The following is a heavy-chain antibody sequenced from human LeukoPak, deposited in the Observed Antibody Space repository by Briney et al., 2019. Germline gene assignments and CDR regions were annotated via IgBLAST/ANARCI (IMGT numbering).Heavy chain of an antibody. Sequence: ASVKVSCKASGYTFTGYYIHWVRQAPGQGLEWMGWINPNSGGPNYAQKFQGRVAMTRDTSISTAYMEMSRLRSDDTAVYYCARDVSAGGTNWFDPWGQGTLVTVSS. CDR3: ARDVSAGGTNWFDP. J-gene: IGHJ5*02. CDR2: INPNSGGP. D-gene: IGHD3-16*01. V-gene: IGHV1-2*02. CDR1: GYTFTGYY.